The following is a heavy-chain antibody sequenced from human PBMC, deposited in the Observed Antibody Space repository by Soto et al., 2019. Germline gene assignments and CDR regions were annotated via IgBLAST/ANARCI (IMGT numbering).Heavy chain of an antibody. D-gene: IGHD6-19*01. V-gene: IGHV4-59*01. J-gene: IGHJ5*02. Sequence: QVQLQESGPGLVKPSETLSLTCTVSGGSISSYYWSWIRQPPGKGLEWIGYIYYSGSTNYNPSLKRRVTISVDTSTNQFSLKLSSVTAADTAVYYCARDRIAVAGTYLDPWGQGTLVTVSS. CDR3: ARDRIAVAGTYLDP. CDR1: GGSISSYY. CDR2: IYYSGST.